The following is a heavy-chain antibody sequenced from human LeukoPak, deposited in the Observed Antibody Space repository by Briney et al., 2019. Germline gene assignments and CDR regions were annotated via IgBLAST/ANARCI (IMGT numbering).Heavy chain of an antibody. V-gene: IGHV1-69*05. CDR2: IIPIFGTA. CDR3: AREATDCSGTCFHWFGP. Sequence: SVKVSCKASGGTFSSYAISWVRHAPGQGLEWMGGIIPIFGTANYAQKFQGRVTITTDESTSTAYMELSSLKAEDTAVYFCAREATDCSGTCFHWFGPWGQGTLVTVSS. D-gene: IGHD2-15*01. CDR1: GGTFSSYA. J-gene: IGHJ5*02.